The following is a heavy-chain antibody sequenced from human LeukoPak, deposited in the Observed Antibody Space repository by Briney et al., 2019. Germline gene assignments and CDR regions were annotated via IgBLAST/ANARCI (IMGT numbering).Heavy chain of an antibody. Sequence: GGSLRLSCVVSGFTFSTFGMSWVRQAPGKGLEWVSSISSSSAFIYYADSVQGRFTFSRDNAKNSLYLQMDSLRADDTAVYYCARDIQRWAFDIWGQGTMVTVSS. D-gene: IGHD5-18*01. V-gene: IGHV3-21*01. CDR2: ISSSSAFI. CDR3: ARDIQRWAFDI. CDR1: GFTFSTFG. J-gene: IGHJ3*02.